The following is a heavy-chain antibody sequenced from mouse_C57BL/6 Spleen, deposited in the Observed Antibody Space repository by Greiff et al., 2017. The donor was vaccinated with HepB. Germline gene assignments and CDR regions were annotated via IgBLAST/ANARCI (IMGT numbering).Heavy chain of an antibody. CDR3: ALTGTVYYFDY. CDR1: GYAFSRSW. J-gene: IGHJ2*01. CDR2: IYPGDGDT. V-gene: IGHV1-82*01. Sequence: VQLVESGPELVKPGASVKISCKASGYAFSRSWMNWVKQRPGTGLEWIGRIYPGDGDTTYNGKFKGKATLTADKAASTAYMQLSSLTSEDSAVYFCALTGTVYYFDYWGQGTTLTVSS. D-gene: IGHD4-1*01.